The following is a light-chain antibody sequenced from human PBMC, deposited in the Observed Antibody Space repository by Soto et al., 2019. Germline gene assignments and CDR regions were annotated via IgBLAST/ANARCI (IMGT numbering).Light chain of an antibody. CDR2: GAS. J-gene: IGKJ4*01. Sequence: EIVLTQSPGTLSLSPGERATLSCRASQSVSSSYLAWYQQKPGQAPRLLIYGASSRATGIPDRFSGSGSGTDFPLTIGRLEPEDFAVYYCQQYGSSLFGGGTKV. V-gene: IGKV3-20*01. CDR3: QQYGSSL. CDR1: QSVSSSY.